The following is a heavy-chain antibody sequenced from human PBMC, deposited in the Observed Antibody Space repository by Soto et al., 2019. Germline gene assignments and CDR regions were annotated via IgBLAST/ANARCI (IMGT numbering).Heavy chain of an antibody. V-gene: IGHV1-2*04. CDR3: ARDVGIAGSDYYYYGMVV. D-gene: IGHD1-20*01. J-gene: IGHJ6*02. CDR1: GYTFTGYY. Sequence: ASVKVSCKASGYTFTGYYMHWVRQAPGQGLEWMGWINPNSGATNYAQKFQGWVTMTRDTSISTAYMELSRLRSDDTAVYYCARDVGIAGSDYYYYGMVVWGQGTTVTVSS. CDR2: INPNSGAT.